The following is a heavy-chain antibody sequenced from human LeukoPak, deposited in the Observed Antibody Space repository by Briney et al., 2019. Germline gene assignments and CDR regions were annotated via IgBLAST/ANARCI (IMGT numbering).Heavy chain of an antibody. CDR1: GFTFSSYS. D-gene: IGHD2-2*01. CDR3: ARAIAPAAIDY. CDR2: ISSSSSYI. J-gene: IGHJ4*02. V-gene: IGHV3-21*01. Sequence: GGSLRLSCAASGFTFSSYSMNWVRQAPGKGLEWVSSISSSSSYIYYADSVKGRFTISRDNAKNSLYLQMNSLGAEDTAVYYCARAIAPAAIDYWGQGTLVTVSS.